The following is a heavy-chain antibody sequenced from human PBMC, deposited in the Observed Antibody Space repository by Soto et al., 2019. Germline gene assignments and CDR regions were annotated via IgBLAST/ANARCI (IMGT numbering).Heavy chain of an antibody. V-gene: IGHV1-18*01. J-gene: IGHJ3*02. CDR3: VRDVVWGATLIWGIMAGGFDI. Sequence: QAQLVQSGAEVRKPGASVKVSCKTSGYTFINYGVTWVRQAPGQGLVWMGWINTNNGQTNVPQNFQGRLTLTSDAFARTVYMELMSLRGDDTAVYYCVRDVVWGATLIWGIMAGGFDIWGKGTQVNVSS. CDR1: GYTFINYG. D-gene: IGHD3-16*01. CDR2: INTNNGQT.